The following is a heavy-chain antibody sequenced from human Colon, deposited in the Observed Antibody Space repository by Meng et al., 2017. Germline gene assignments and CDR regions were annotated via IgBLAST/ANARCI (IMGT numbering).Heavy chain of an antibody. D-gene: IGHD3-22*01. CDR3: ARDESEDFDSSGYYSKN. J-gene: IGHJ4*02. CDR1: GDPFTISS. Sequence: HVHLVHSASWWKKPGSSVKVSCKVSGDPFTISSFNWVRQAPGQGLEWMGRIIPVLNSASYSQKFRGRVTITADKSTTTAYMELSSLTSEDTAVYYCARDESEDFDSSGYYSKNWGQGTLVTVSS. V-gene: IGHV1-69*08. CDR2: IIPVLNSA.